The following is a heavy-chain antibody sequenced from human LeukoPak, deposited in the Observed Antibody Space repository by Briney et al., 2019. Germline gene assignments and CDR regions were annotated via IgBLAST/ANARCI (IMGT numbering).Heavy chain of an antibody. D-gene: IGHD3-10*01. CDR1: GFTFSSSW. CDR3: VRAHHPGGWFAP. Sequence: GGSLGLSCAASGFTFSSSWMTWVRQAPGKGLEGVASINQDGGEIHYVDSVKGRFTISRDNAKNSLYLQMNTLTAEDTAVHYCVRAHHPGGWFAPWGQGTLVTVSS. CDR2: INQDGGEI. V-gene: IGHV3-7*04. J-gene: IGHJ5*02.